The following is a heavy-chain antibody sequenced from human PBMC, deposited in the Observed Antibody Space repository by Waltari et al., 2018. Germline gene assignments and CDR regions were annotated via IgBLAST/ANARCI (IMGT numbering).Heavy chain of an antibody. Sequence: EVQLVESGGGLVQPGRSLRLSCTASGFTFGDYAMGWVRQAPGKGLEWVGFIRSKAYGGTTEYAASVKGRFTISRDDSKSIAYLQMNSLKTEDTAVYYCKSSDYWGQGTLVTVSS. CDR3: KSSDY. CDR2: IRSKAYGGTT. J-gene: IGHJ4*02. V-gene: IGHV3-49*04. CDR1: GFTFGDYA.